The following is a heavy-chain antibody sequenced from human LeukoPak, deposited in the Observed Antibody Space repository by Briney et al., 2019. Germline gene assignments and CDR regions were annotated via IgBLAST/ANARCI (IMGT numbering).Heavy chain of an antibody. CDR2: IYSGGST. V-gene: IGHV3-66*01. D-gene: IGHD2-2*01. Sequence: PGGSLRLSCAASGFTVSSNYMSWVRQAPGKGLEWVSVIYSGGSTYYADSVKGRFTISRDNSKNTLYLQMNSLRAEDTAVYYCARDEDSSTWHGVDYWGQGTLVTVSS. J-gene: IGHJ4*02. CDR3: ARDEDSSTWHGVDY. CDR1: GFTVSSNY.